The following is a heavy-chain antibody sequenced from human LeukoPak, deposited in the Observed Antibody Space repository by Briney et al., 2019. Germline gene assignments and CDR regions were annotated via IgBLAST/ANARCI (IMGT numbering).Heavy chain of an antibody. Sequence: PSETLSLTCAVYGGSFSGYYWSWIRQPPGKGLEWIGEMNHSGRTNYNPSLKSRVTISVDTLKHQFSLTLSSVTAADTAVYYCARGRVSWDSSGWYGRLKRISFYPWGQGTLVTVSS. CDR2: MNHSGRT. D-gene: IGHD6-19*01. CDR3: ARGRVSWDSSGWYGRLKRISFYP. J-gene: IGHJ5*02. V-gene: IGHV4-34*01. CDR1: GGSFSGYY.